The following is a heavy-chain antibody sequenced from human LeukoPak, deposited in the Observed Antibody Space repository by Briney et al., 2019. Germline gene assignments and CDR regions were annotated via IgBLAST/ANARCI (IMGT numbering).Heavy chain of an antibody. V-gene: IGHV3-23*01. CDR1: GFIFNSYA. J-gene: IGHJ4*02. D-gene: IGHD1-26*01. CDR3: ARAWADPFDY. Sequence: PGGSLRLSCAVSGFIFNSYAMSWVRQAPGKGLEWVSSISASGGSTYHADSVKGRFTISRDNAKNSLYLQMNSLRADDTALYYCARAWADPFDYWGQGTLVTVSS. CDR2: ISASGGST.